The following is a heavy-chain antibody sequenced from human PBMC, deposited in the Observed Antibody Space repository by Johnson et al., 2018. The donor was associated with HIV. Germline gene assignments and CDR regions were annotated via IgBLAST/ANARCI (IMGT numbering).Heavy chain of an antibody. D-gene: IGHD2-2*02. Sequence: QVQLVESGGGVVQPGGSLRLSCAASAFTFSSYGMHWVRQAPGKGLEWVALIRYDGSNKYYEDYVKGRFTISRDNSKNTLYLQMNSLRAEDTALYYCAKDIGAQYTFGDAFDIWGQGTMVTVSS. CDR2: IRYDGSNK. CDR1: AFTFSSYG. V-gene: IGHV3-30*02. J-gene: IGHJ3*02. CDR3: AKDIGAQYTFGDAFDI.